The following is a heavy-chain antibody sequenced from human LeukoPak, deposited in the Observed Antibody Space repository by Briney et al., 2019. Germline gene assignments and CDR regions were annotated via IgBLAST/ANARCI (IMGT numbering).Heavy chain of an antibody. CDR3: AKSRWRELREGLDY. CDR2: IRYDGSNK. D-gene: IGHD1-26*01. V-gene: IGHV3-30*02. Sequence: GGSLRLSCAASGFTFSSYGMHWVRQAPGKGLEWVAFIRYDGSNKYYAGSVKGRFTISRDNSKNTLYLQMNSLRAEDTAVYYCAKSRWRELREGLDYWGQGTLVTVSS. J-gene: IGHJ4*02. CDR1: GFTFSSYG.